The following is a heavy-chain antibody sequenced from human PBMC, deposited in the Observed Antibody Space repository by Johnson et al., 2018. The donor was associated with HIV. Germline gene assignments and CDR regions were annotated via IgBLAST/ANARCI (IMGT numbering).Heavy chain of an antibody. Sequence: VQLVESGGGVVQPGRSLRLSCAASGFTFSSYGMHRVRQAPGKGLEWVAVISYDGSNKYYAYSVKGRFTISRDNSKNTLYLQMNSLRAEDTAVYYCARDPDLDAFDIWGQGTMVTVSS. D-gene: IGHD1-14*01. V-gene: IGHV3-30*03. CDR1: GFTFSSYG. CDR3: ARDPDLDAFDI. CDR2: ISYDGSNK. J-gene: IGHJ3*02.